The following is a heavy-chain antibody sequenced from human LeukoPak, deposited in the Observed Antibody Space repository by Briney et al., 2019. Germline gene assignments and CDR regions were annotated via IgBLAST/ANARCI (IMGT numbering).Heavy chain of an antibody. D-gene: IGHD6-13*01. CDR1: GFTFSSYG. CDR2: IWYDGSNK. J-gene: IGHJ6*02. CDR3: ARVGIAAAGPRYYYYYGMDV. V-gene: IGHV3-33*01. Sequence: GGSLRLSCAASGFTFSSYGMHWVRQAPGKGLEWVAVIWYDGSNKYYADSVKGRFTISRDNSKNTLYLQMNSLRAEDTAVYYCARVGIAAAGPRYYYYYGMDVWGQGTTVTVSS.